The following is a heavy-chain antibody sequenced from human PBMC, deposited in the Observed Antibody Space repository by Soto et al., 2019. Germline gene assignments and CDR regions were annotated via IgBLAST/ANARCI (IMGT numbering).Heavy chain of an antibody. J-gene: IGHJ6*02. D-gene: IGHD2-2*02. CDR2: IWYDGSNK. CDR3: ARGGYCSSTSCYTYYYGMDV. Sequence: QVQLVESGGGVVQPGRSLRLSCAASGFTFSSYGMHWVRQAPGKGLEWVAVIWYDGSNKYYADSVKGRFTISRDNSKNPLYLQMNSLRAEDTAVYYCARGGYCSSTSCYTYYYGMDVWGQGTTVTVSS. V-gene: IGHV3-33*01. CDR1: GFTFSSYG.